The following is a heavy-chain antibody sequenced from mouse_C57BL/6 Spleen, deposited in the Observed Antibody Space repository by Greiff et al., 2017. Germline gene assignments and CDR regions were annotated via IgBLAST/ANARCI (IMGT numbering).Heavy chain of an antibody. CDR1: GFTFSSYA. Sequence: EVKLQESGGGLVKPGGSLKLSCAASGFTFSSYAMSWVRQTPEKRLEWVATISDGGSYTYYPDNVKGRFTISRDNAKNNLYLQMSHLKSEDTAMYYCARVNFYFDYWGQGTTLTVSS. J-gene: IGHJ2*01. D-gene: IGHD4-1*02. CDR2: ISDGGSYT. CDR3: ARVNFYFDY. V-gene: IGHV5-4*03.